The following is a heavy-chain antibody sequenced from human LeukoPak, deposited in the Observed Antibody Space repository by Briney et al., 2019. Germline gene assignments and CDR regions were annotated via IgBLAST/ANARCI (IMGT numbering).Heavy chain of an antibody. CDR3: ARDNYDFWSGYYSNWFDP. J-gene: IGHJ5*02. CDR1: GFTFSSYA. D-gene: IGHD3-3*01. V-gene: IGHV3-33*08. CDR2: IWYDGSNK. Sequence: GGSLRLSCAASGFTFSSYAMSWVRQAPGKGLEWVAVIWYDGSNKYYADSVKGRFTISRDNSKNTLYLQMNSLRAEDTAVYYCARDNYDFWSGYYSNWFDPWGQGTLVTVSS.